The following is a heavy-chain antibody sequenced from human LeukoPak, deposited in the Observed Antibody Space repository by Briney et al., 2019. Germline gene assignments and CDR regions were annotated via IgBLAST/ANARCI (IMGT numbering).Heavy chain of an antibody. CDR2: IIPISGIA. J-gene: IGHJ6*03. V-gene: IGHV1-69*05. Sequence: SVKVTCQASGGTFSSHAIDWVRQAPGQGPEWMGGIIPISGIADYAQKFQGRVTITTDEPTSTAYMELRSLTSDDTAVYYCARGLQYQLFKALRYYYMDVWGEGTTVTVSS. CDR3: ARGLQYQLFKALRYYYMDV. D-gene: IGHD2-2*01. CDR1: GGTFSSHA.